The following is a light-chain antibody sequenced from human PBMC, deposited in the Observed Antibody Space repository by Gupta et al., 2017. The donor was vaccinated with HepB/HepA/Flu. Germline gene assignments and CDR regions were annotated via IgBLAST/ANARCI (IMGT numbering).Light chain of an antibody. Sequence: EIVLTQSPATLSLSPGDRATLSCRASQTVSTYLAWYQQKPGQSPRLLIYDISNRATGIPARFSGSGSETDFTLTISNLEPEDFAVYFCQQRSNWPLTFGGGTKVEIK. J-gene: IGKJ4*01. CDR2: DIS. V-gene: IGKV3-11*01. CDR1: QTVSTY. CDR3: QQRSNWPLT.